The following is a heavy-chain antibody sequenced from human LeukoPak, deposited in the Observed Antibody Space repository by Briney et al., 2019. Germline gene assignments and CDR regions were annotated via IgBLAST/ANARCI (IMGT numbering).Heavy chain of an antibody. CDR2: INPSGGST. D-gene: IGHD3-3*01. V-gene: IGHV1-46*01. Sequence: ASVKVSCKASGYTFTSYYMHWVRQAPGQGLEWMGIINPSGGSTSYAQKFQGRVTMARDTSTSTVYMELSSLRSEDTAVYYCARHASKITIFGVVMAYFDYWGQGTLVTVSS. CDR3: ARHASKITIFGVVMAYFDY. CDR1: GYTFTSYY. J-gene: IGHJ4*02.